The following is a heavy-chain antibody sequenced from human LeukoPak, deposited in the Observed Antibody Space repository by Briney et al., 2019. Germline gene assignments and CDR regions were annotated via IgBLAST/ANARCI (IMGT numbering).Heavy chain of an antibody. CDR3: ARQYYYDGSGPFQH. J-gene: IGHJ1*01. V-gene: IGHV4-59*08. CDR2: IYYSGSTY. CDR1: GGSISSYY. Sequence: MPSETLSLTCTVSGGSISSYYWSWIRQPPGKGLEWIGYIYYSGSTYYYNPSLKSRVTMSVDTSKNQFSLKLSSVTAADTAVYYCARQYYYDGSGPFQHWGQGTLVTVSS. D-gene: IGHD3-22*01.